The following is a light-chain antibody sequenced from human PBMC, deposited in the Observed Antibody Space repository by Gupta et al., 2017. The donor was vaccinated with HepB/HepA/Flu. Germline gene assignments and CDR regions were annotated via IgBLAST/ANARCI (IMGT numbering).Light chain of an antibody. CDR2: NTN. V-gene: IGLV7-46*01. J-gene: IGLJ2*01. CDR1: TGAVTNGHY. CDR3: LLDYSAALV. Sequence: CGSNTGAVTNGHYPYMLQQKPGQVLRILIYNTNNKHSSTPGRFSASLPGDKAALTLTGAHPDDEADYYCLLDYSAALVFGGGTKLTVL.